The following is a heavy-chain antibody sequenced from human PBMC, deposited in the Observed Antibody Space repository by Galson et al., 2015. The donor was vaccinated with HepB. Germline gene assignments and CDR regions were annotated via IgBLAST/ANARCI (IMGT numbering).Heavy chain of an antibody. V-gene: IGHV1-3*01. D-gene: IGHD5-18*01. J-gene: IGHJ3*02. CDR3: ARDQARYSYGPNDAFDI. CDR1: GYTFTSYA. Sequence: SVKVSCKASGYTFTSYAMHWVRQAPGQRLEWMGWINAGNGNTKYSQKFQGRVTITRDTSASTAYMELSSLRSEDTAVYYCARDQARYSYGPNDAFDIWGQGTMVTVSS. CDR2: INAGNGNT.